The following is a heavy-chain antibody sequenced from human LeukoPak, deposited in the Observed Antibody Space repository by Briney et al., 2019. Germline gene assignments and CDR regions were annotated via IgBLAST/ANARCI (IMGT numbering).Heavy chain of an antibody. V-gene: IGHV3-33*06. CDR3: TKDLTYGDYSFFDY. D-gene: IGHD4-17*01. J-gene: IGHJ4*02. CDR1: GFTFSSYG. CDR2: IWYDGSNK. Sequence: GGSLRLSCAASGFTFSSYGMHWVRQAPGKGLEWVAVIWYDGSNKYYADSVKGRFTISRDNSKNTLYLQMNSLRAEDTAVYYCTKDLTYGDYSFFDYWGQGTLVTVSS.